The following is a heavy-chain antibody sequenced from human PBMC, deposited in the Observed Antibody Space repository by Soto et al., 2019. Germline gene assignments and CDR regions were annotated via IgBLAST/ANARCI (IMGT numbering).Heavy chain of an antibody. D-gene: IGHD2-2*01. CDR1: GFTFSSYA. V-gene: IGHV3-23*01. J-gene: IGHJ4*02. Sequence: GGSLRLSCAASGFTFSSYAMSWVRQAPGKGLEWVSAISGSGGSTYYADSVKGRFTISRDNSKNTLYLQMNSLRAEDTAVYYCAKDQGRYWSRTSCYGSVDYFDYWGQGTLVTVSS. CDR3: AKDQGRYWSRTSCYGSVDYFDY. CDR2: ISGSGGST.